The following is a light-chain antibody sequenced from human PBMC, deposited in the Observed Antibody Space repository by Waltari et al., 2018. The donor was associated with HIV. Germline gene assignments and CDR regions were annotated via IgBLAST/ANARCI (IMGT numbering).Light chain of an antibody. V-gene: IGKV2-30*02. CDR2: KVF. CDR3: MQGSHWPPT. CDR1: QSLVHSDGNTF. Sequence: DVVLTQSPLSLSVTVGQPASIYCRSSQSLVHSDGNTFLNWFHQRPDQSPRRLIYKVFNRVSGVPDRYSGSVSVTDFTLVMSRVEADVVGVYYCMQGSHWPPTFGEGTRVEIK. J-gene: IGKJ1*01.